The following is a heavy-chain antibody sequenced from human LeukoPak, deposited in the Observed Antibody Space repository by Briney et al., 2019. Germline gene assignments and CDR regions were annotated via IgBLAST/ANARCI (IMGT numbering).Heavy chain of an antibody. D-gene: IGHD5-24*01. CDR3: VRDGDAYNFDF. J-gene: IGHJ4*02. CDR2: IKYDGSYT. Sequence: GGSLRLSCATSGFTLSLAWMHWVRQAPGKGLEWVSRIKYDGSYTNYADSVKGRFTISRDNARNTLSLHMISLRAEDTTVYFCVRDGDAYNFDFWGQGVLVTVSS. CDR1: GFTLSLAW. V-gene: IGHV3-74*01.